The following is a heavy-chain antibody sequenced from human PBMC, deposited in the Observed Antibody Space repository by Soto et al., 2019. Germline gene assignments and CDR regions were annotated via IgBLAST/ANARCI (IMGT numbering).Heavy chain of an antibody. V-gene: IGHV1-18*01. CDR3: ARAVVPAAIAMGYYGMDV. J-gene: IGHJ6*02. D-gene: IGHD2-2*02. Sequence: ASVKVSCKASGYTFTSYGISWVRQAHGQGLEWMGWISAYNGNTNYAQKLQGRVTMTTDTSTSTAYMELRSLRSDDTAVYYCARAVVPAAIAMGYYGMDVWGQGTTVNVSS. CDR2: ISAYNGNT. CDR1: GYTFTSYG.